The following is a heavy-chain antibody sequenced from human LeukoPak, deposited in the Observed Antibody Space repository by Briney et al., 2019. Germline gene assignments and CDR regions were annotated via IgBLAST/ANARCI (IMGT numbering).Heavy chain of an antibody. J-gene: IGHJ4*02. CDR3: ASTGDLSPVAGPFDY. Sequence: GGSLRLSCAASGFTFSSYWMTWVRQAPGKGLEWVSVIYSGGNTYHADSVKGRFTISRDNSKNTLYLQMNSLRAEDTAVYYCASTGDLSPVAGPFDYWGQGTLVTVSS. CDR1: GFTFSSYW. V-gene: IGHV3-53*01. D-gene: IGHD6-19*01. CDR2: IYSGGNT.